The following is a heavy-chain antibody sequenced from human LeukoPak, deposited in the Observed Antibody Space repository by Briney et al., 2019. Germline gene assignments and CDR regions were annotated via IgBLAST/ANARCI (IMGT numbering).Heavy chain of an antibody. J-gene: IGHJ3*02. CDR3: ARRKDWNPKSDGFDI. CDR1: GYRFTNYW. V-gene: IGHV5-51*01. CDR2: IYPGDSET. D-gene: IGHD1-1*01. Sequence: GESLKISCKGSGYRFTNYWIGWVRQMPGKGLEWMGIIYPGDSETRYSPSFQGQVTFSADKSISTAYLQWSSLKATDTAMYYCARRKDWNPKSDGFDIWGQGTMVTVSA.